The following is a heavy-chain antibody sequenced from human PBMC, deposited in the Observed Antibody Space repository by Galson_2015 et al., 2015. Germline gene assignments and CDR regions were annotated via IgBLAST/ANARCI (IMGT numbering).Heavy chain of an antibody. V-gene: IGHV4-59*01. CDR3: ASFAGYCSSTSCYAGRADVGSVDV. D-gene: IGHD2-2*01. CDR2: YSGST. Sequence: YSGSTNYNPSLKSRVTISVDTSKNQFSLKLSSVTAADTAVYYCASFAGYCSSTSCYAGRADVGSVDVWGQGTTVTVSS. J-gene: IGHJ6*02.